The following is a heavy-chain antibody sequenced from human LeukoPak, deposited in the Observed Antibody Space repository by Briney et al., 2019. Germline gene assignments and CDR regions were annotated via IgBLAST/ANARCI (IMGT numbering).Heavy chain of an antibody. Sequence: GRSLRLSCAASGFTFSSYAMHWVRQAPGKGLEWVAVISYDGSNKYYADSVKGRFTISRDNSKNTLYLQMNSLRAEDTAVYYCARSYDSSGYYPLDLRGQGTLVTVSS. J-gene: IGHJ4*02. D-gene: IGHD3-22*01. CDR3: ARSYDSSGYYPLDL. CDR2: ISYDGSNK. V-gene: IGHV3-30*04. CDR1: GFTFSSYA.